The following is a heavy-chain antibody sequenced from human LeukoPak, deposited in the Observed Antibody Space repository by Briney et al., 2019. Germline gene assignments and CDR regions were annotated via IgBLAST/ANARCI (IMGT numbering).Heavy chain of an antibody. V-gene: IGHV1-69*13. CDR2: IIPIFGTA. D-gene: IGHD2-15*01. CDR1: GGTFSSYA. CDR3: ARSVVVVAATPMRLSAFDI. Sequence: GASVKVSCKASGGTFSSYAISWVRQAPGQGLEWMGGIIPIFGTANYAQKFQGRVTITADESTRTAYMELSSLRSEDTAVYYCARSVVVVAATPMRLSAFDIWGQGTMVTVSS. J-gene: IGHJ3*02.